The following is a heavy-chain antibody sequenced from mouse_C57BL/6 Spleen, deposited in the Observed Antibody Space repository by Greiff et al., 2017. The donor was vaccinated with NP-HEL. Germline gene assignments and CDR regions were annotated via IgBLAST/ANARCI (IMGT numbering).Heavy chain of an antibody. J-gene: IGHJ1*03. Sequence: VQLQQSGAELMKPGASVKLSCKATGYTFTGYWIEWVKQRPGHGLEWIGEILPGSGSTNYNEKFKGKATFTADTSSNTAYMQLSSLTTEDSAIYYCARDPYYYGSSYDWYFDVWGTGTTVTVSS. V-gene: IGHV1-9*01. CDR1: GYTFTGYW. D-gene: IGHD1-1*01. CDR2: ILPGSGST. CDR3: ARDPYYYGSSYDWYFDV.